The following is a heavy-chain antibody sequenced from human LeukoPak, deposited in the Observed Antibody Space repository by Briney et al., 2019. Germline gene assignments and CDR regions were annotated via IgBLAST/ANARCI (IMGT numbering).Heavy chain of an antibody. CDR3: AKDRASGYDMPYWFDP. CDR1: GFTFSSYR. D-gene: IGHD5-12*01. CDR2: ISSSSSTI. V-gene: IGHV3-48*01. Sequence: GGSLRLSCAASGFTFSSYRMNWVRQAPGKGLEWVSYISSSSSTIYYADSVKGRFTISRDNSKNTLYLQMNSLRAEDTAVYYCAKDRASGYDMPYWFDPWGQGTLVTVSS. J-gene: IGHJ5*02.